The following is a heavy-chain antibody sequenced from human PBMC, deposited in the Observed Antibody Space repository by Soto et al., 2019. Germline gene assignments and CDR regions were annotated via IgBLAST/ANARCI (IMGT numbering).Heavy chain of an antibody. CDR3: AKGRTYFDV. Sequence: EVQLLESGGGLVQPGGSLRLSCAASGFTFSHYAMTWVRQAPGKGLEWVSDIRDSDDATYYADSVKGRFTISRDNSESTLYLQMNGLRAEDAAVYYCAKGRTYFDVWGQGTLVTVSS. J-gene: IGHJ4*02. V-gene: IGHV3-23*01. CDR1: GFTFSHYA. CDR2: IRDSDDAT.